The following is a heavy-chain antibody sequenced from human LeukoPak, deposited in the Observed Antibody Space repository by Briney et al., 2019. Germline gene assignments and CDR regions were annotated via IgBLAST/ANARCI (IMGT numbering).Heavy chain of an antibody. D-gene: IGHD3-22*01. CDR3: AKDPNYYDSSGYYYGDC. J-gene: IGHJ4*02. CDR2: ISGSGGST. CDR1: GFTFSSYA. Sequence: PGGSLRLSCAASGFTFSSYAMSWVRQAPGEGLEWVSAISGSGGSTYYADSVKGRFTISRDNSKNTLYLQMNSLRAEDTAVYYCAKDPNYYDSSGYYYGDCWGQGTLVTVSS. V-gene: IGHV3-23*01.